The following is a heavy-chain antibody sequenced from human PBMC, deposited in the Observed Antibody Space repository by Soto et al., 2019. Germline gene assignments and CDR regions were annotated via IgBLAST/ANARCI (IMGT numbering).Heavy chain of an antibody. CDR1: GFTFTRYS. V-gene: IGHV3-21*01. CDR3: ARESEDLTSNFDY. CDR2: ISSTTNYI. J-gene: IGHJ4*02. Sequence: GGSLRLSCAASGFTFTRYSMNWVRQAPGKGLGWVSSISSTTNYIYYADSMKGRFTVSRDNAKNSVYLEMNSLSAEDTALYYCARESEDLTSNFDYWGQGTLVTVSS.